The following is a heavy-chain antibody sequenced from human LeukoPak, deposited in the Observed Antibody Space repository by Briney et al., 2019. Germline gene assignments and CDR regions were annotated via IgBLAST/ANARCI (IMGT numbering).Heavy chain of an antibody. D-gene: IGHD3-3*01. CDR3: ARGLEWLTRRHTWFDP. V-gene: IGHV1-18*01. CDR2: ISAYNGNT. CDR1: GYRFTSYA. Sequence: ASVKVSCKASGYRFTSYAISWVRQAPGQGLGWTGWISAYNGNTNYAQKLQGRVTMTTDTSTSTAYMELRSLRSDDTAVYYCARGLEWLTRRHTWFDPWGQGTLVTVSS. J-gene: IGHJ5*02.